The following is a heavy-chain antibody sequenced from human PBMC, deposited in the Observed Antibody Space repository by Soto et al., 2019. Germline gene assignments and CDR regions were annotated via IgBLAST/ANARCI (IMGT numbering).Heavy chain of an antibody. J-gene: IGHJ6*02. Sequence: GASVKVSCKASGYTFTSYAMHWVRQAPGQRLEWMGWINAGNGNTKYSQKFQGRVTITGDTSASTAYMELSSLRSEDTAVYYCARMASYCSSTSCYTPYYYYGMDVWGQGTTVTVSS. V-gene: IGHV1-3*01. CDR1: GYTFTSYA. CDR3: ARMASYCSSTSCYTPYYYYGMDV. D-gene: IGHD2-2*02. CDR2: INAGNGNT.